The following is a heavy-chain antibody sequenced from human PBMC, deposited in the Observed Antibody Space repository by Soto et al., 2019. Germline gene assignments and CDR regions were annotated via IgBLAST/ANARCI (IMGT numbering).Heavy chain of an antibody. Sequence: SETLSLTCAVYGGSFSGYYWSWIRQPPGKGLEWIGEINHSGSTNYNPSLKSRVTISVDTSKNQFSLKLSSVTAADTAVYYCARGRSGHYYYYYYMDVWGKGTTVTVSS. CDR3: ARGRSGHYYYYYYMDV. V-gene: IGHV4-34*01. J-gene: IGHJ6*03. CDR1: GGSFSGYY. CDR2: INHSGST.